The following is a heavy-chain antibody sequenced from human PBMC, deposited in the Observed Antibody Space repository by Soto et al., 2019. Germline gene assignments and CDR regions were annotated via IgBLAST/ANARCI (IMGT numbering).Heavy chain of an antibody. J-gene: IGHJ4*02. CDR1: GGSISSSSYY. D-gene: IGHD1-26*01. Sequence: SETLSLTCTVSGGSISSSSYYWGWIRQPPGKGLEWIGSIYYSGSTYYNPSLKSRVTISVDTSKNQFSLKLSSVTAADTAVYYCARGQGIVGASYYFDYWGQGTLITVS. CDR2: IYYSGST. CDR3: ARGQGIVGASYYFDY. V-gene: IGHV4-39*01.